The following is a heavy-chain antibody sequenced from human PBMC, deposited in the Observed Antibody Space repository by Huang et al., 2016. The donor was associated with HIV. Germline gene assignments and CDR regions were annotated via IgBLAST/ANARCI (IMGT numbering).Heavy chain of an antibody. D-gene: IGHD6-6*01. CDR1: GGSMSSYY. Sequence: QVQLQESGPGLVKPSETLSLTCTVSGGSMSSYYWSWIRQPPGKGLEWIGYIYYSGRTNYNPCLKSRVTISVDTSKNQFSLRLSSVTAADTAVYYCASASIAARRWFDPWGQGSLVTVSS. V-gene: IGHV4-59*01. CDR3: ASASIAARRWFDP. J-gene: IGHJ5*02. CDR2: IYYSGRT.